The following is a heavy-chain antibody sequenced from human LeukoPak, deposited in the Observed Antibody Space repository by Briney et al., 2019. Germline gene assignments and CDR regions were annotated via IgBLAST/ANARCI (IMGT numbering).Heavy chain of an antibody. V-gene: IGHV3-7*01. J-gene: IGHJ4*02. CDR3: ARDTLGEGEDANYAVHYFDY. CDR2: IKQDGNEK. D-gene: IGHD4/OR15-4a*01. CDR1: GFRFNTFW. Sequence: GGSLRLSCAASGFRFNTFWMSWVRQAPGKGLEWVANIKQDGNEKYYADSVKGRFTISRDNGKNSLDLQMNSLRADDTAFYYCARDTLGEGEDANYAVHYFDYWGQGTLVTVSS.